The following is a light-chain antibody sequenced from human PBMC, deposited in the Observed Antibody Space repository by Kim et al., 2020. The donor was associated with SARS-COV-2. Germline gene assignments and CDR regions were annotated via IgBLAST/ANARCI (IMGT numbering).Light chain of an antibody. J-gene: IGKJ4*01. CDR2: GAS. V-gene: IGKV3-15*01. CDR3: QQYENWLT. CDR1: QSVSNN. Sequence: AVSPGERATLSCRARQSVSNNLAWYQQKPGQAPRLLIYGASTRATGIPVRFIGSGSGTVFTLTITSLQSEDSAVYYCQQYENWLTFGGGTKVDIK.